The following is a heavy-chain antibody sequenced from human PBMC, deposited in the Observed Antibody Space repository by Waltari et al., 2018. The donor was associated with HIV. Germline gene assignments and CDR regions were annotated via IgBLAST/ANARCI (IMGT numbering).Heavy chain of an antibody. CDR1: GGSFSGYY. J-gene: IGHJ4*02. CDR2: FYYTETT. V-gene: IGHV4-59*01. CDR3: AREAGGSGWKFDY. D-gene: IGHD6-19*01. Sequence: QVKLQESGPGLVKPSETPALTCSVSGGSFSGYYLNWIRQPPGKGLEWIWSFYYTETTNSNPSLMSRVTISGDTSRNQFSLKLSSVTAADTAIYYCAREAGGSGWKFDYWGQGALVTVSS.